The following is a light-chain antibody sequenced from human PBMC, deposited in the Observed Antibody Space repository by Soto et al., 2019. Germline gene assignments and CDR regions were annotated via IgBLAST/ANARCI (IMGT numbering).Light chain of an antibody. CDR1: QSVNNKY. CDR3: QQYGSAPWT. J-gene: IGKJ1*01. CDR2: GVT. Sequence: EIVLTQSPGTLSLSPGERATISCRASQSVNNKYLAWYQQKVGQPPRLLIYGVTKRSRGIPDSFGGSGSGTDFTLTVSRLEPEDFAVYHCQQYGSAPWTFGQGTKVE. V-gene: IGKV3-20*01.